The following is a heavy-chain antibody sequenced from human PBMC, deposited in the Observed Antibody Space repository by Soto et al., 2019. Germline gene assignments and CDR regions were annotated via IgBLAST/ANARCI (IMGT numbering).Heavy chain of an antibody. CDR2: IYYSGST. V-gene: IGHV4-30-4*02. CDR3: ARDRFFDY. D-gene: IGHD3-16*01. CDR1: GGYISSGDDY. Sequence: PLETLRLRYTVSGGYISSGDDYWSWIRQPPGKGLEWIGYIYYSGSTYYNPSLKSRVTISVDTSKSQFSLKLTSVTAADTAVYYCARDRFFDYWGQGTLVTVSS. J-gene: IGHJ4*02.